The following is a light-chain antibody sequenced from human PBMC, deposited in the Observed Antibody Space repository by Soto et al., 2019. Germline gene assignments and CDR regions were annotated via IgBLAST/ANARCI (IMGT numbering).Light chain of an antibody. J-gene: IGKJ2*01. V-gene: IGKV3-11*01. CDR3: QQPYT. CDR1: QSVSSY. Sequence: EIVLTQAPATLSLSPGGRATLSCRASQSVSSYLAWYQQKPGQAPRLLIYDASNRATGIPARFSGSGSWTDFTLTISSLEPEDFAVYYCQQPYTFGQGTKLEIK. CDR2: DAS.